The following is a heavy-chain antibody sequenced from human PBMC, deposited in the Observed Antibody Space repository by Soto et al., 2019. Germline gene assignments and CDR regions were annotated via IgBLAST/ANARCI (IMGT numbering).Heavy chain of an antibody. CDR3: ASSTPGYYYGMDV. J-gene: IGHJ6*02. V-gene: IGHV5-10-1*01. Sequence: LGESLKISCKGSGYSFTSYWISWVRQMPGKGLEWMGRIDPSDSYTNYSPSFQGHVTISADKSISTAYLQWSSLKASDTAMYYCASSTPGYYYGMDVWGQGTTVTVSS. CDR2: IDPSDSYT. CDR1: GYSFTSYW.